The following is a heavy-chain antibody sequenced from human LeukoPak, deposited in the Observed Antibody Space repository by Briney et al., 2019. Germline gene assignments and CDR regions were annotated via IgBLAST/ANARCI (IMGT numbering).Heavy chain of an antibody. J-gene: IGHJ4*02. CDR1: GFTFSRYG. D-gene: IGHD6-19*01. CDR2: ISGSGGST. V-gene: IGHV3-23*01. Sequence: PGGTLRFSCAASGFTFSRYGMSWVRQAPGKGLEWVSAISGSGGSTYYADSVKGRFTTSRDNSKNTLYLQINSLRAEDTAVYYCAKDHLPGIVVADRDYWGQGTLVTVSS. CDR3: AKDHLPGIVVADRDY.